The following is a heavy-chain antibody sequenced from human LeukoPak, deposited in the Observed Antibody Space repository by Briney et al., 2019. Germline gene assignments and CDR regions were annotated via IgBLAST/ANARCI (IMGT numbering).Heavy chain of an antibody. CDR2: INSDGSST. V-gene: IGHV3-74*01. CDR1: GFTFSSYG. Sequence: GRSLRLSCAASGFTFSSYGMHWVRHAPGKGLVWVSRINSDGSSTNYADSVKSRFTISRDNAKNTLYLEMTSVRAEDTAVYYGARGSSWYLYYWGQGTLVTVSS. D-gene: IGHD6-13*01. J-gene: IGHJ4*02. CDR3: ARGSSWYLYY.